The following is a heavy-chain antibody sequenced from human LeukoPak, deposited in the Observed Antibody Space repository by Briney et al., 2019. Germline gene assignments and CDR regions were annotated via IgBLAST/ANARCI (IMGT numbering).Heavy chain of an antibody. CDR1: GFTVSSNY. CDR2: IYSGGST. V-gene: IGHV3-53*05. J-gene: IGHJ3*02. CDR3: ARDRVEDYDYVWGSYRYEAFDI. Sequence: PGGSLRLSCAASGFTVSSNYMSWVRQAPGKGLEWVSVIYSGGSTYYADSVKGRFTISRDNSKNTLYLQMNSLRAEDTAVYYCARDRVEDYDYVWGSYRYEAFDIWGQGTMVTVSS. D-gene: IGHD3-16*02.